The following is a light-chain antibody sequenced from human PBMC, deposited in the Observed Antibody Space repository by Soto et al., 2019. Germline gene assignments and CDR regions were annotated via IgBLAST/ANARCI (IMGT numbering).Light chain of an antibody. CDR2: ENN. CDR1: SSNIGNNY. V-gene: IGLV1-51*02. J-gene: IGLJ2*01. Sequence: QSVLTQPPSVSAAPGQKVTMSCSGSSSNIGNNYVSWYQQLPGTAPKLLIYENNRRPSGIPDRFSGSKSGTSAILGITGLQTGDEADYYCGTWDSSLSAVVFGGGTKLTVL. CDR3: GTWDSSLSAVV.